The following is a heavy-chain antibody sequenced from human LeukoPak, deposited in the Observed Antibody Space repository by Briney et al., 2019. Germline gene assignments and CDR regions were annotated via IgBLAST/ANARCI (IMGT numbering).Heavy chain of an antibody. Sequence: GGSLRLSCAASGFTVSGNSMSWVRQAPGKGLDWVSVIYSGGSTYYADSVKGRFTIPRDNSRNTLYLQMNSLRAEDTAVYYCTRVVYSSGYSQGFDVWGQGTMVTVSS. CDR1: GFTVSGNS. CDR2: IYSGGST. V-gene: IGHV3-66*01. J-gene: IGHJ3*01. CDR3: TRVVYSSGYSQGFDV. D-gene: IGHD3-22*01.